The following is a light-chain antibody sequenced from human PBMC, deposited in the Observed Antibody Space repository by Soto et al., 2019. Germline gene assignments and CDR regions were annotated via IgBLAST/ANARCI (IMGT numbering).Light chain of an antibody. J-gene: IGLJ2*01. Sequence: QSALVQPASVSGSPGQSITISCTGTSSDIGRYDLVAWYQQHPGEAPKLVIYEVTKRPSGISDRFSASKSGNTASLTISGLQAEDEATYFCCSHAGRGTVLFGGGTQLTVL. CDR3: CSHAGRGTVL. V-gene: IGLV2-23*02. CDR1: SSDIGRYDL. CDR2: EVT.